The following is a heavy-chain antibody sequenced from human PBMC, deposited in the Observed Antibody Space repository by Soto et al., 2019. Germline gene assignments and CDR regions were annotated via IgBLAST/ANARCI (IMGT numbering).Heavy chain of an antibody. V-gene: IGHV4-31*03. CDR3: ARDGTSSPFTYYYGMDV. Sequence: QVQLQESGPGLVKPSQTLSLTCTVSGGSISSGGYYWSWIRQHPGKGLEWIGYIYYSGSTYYNPSLKSRVTISVDTSKNQCSLKLSSVTAADTAVYYCARDGTSSPFTYYYGMDVWGQGTTVTVSS. D-gene: IGHD1-26*01. J-gene: IGHJ6*02. CDR2: IYYSGST. CDR1: GGSISSGGYY.